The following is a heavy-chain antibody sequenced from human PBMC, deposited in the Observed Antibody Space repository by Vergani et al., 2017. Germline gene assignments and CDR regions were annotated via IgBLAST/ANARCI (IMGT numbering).Heavy chain of an antibody. V-gene: IGHV3-9*01. Sequence: EVQLLESGGDLVQPGGSLRLSCAASGFTFNHYAMHWVRHAPGKGLEWVSGMSWNSGSIGYADSVKGRFTISRDNAKNSLYLQMNSLRAEDTALYYCAKGYCSSTSCYYYFDYWGQGTLVTVSS. D-gene: IGHD2-2*01. CDR1: GFTFNHYA. CDR3: AKGYCSSTSCYYYFDY. J-gene: IGHJ4*02. CDR2: MSWNSGSI.